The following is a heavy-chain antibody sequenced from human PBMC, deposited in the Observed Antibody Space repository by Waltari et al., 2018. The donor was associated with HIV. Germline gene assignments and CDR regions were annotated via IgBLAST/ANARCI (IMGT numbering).Heavy chain of an antibody. D-gene: IGHD4-17*01. CDR2: IYPGDSDT. CDR3: ARHRMTTVTKGAFDI. CDR1: GYSFTSYW. J-gene: IGHJ3*02. Sequence: EVQLVQSGAEVKKPGESLKISCKGSGYSFTSYWIDWVRKMPGKGREWVGIIYPGDSDTRYSPSFQGQVTISADKSISTAYLQWSSLKASDTAMYYCARHRMTTVTKGAFDIWGQGTMVTVSS. V-gene: IGHV5-51*01.